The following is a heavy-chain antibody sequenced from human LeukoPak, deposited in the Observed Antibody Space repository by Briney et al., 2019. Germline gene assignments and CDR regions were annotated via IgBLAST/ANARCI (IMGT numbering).Heavy chain of an antibody. D-gene: IGHD4-11*01. Sequence: SETLSLTCGVSGGSISSGGYFWSWIRQPPGKGLEWIGYKFRSGSTYYKASLKSQVTISMDTSNNQFSLKLNSVTAADTAVYYCARSLTGYFDYWGQGTLVTVSS. CDR3: ARSLTGYFDY. V-gene: IGHV4-30-2*01. CDR1: GGSISSGGYF. CDR2: KFRSGST. J-gene: IGHJ4*02.